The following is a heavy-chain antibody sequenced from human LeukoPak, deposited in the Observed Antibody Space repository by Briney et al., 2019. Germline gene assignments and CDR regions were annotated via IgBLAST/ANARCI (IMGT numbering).Heavy chain of an antibody. V-gene: IGHV3-30-3*01. CDR3: ARNSRISYYDSSGYYGNYYFDY. J-gene: IGHJ4*02. CDR1: GFTFSSYA. Sequence: QPGRSLRLSCAASGFTFSSYAMHWVRQAPGKGLEWVAVISYDGSNKYYADSVKGRFTISRDNSKNTLYLQMNSLRAEDTAVYYCARNSRISYYDSSGYYGNYYFDYWGQGTLVTVSS. D-gene: IGHD3-22*01. CDR2: ISYDGSNK.